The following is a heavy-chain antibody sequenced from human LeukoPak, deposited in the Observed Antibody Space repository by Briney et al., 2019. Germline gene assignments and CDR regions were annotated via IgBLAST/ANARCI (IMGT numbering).Heavy chain of an antibody. Sequence: SETLSLTCAVYGGSFSGYYWSWIRQPPGKGLEWIGEINHSGSTNYNPSLKSRVTISVDTSKNQFSLKLSSVTAADTAVYYCARASLIRYFDYWGQGTLVTVSS. D-gene: IGHD2-8*01. J-gene: IGHJ4*02. CDR3: ARASLIRYFDY. CDR1: GGSFSGYY. V-gene: IGHV4-34*01. CDR2: INHSGST.